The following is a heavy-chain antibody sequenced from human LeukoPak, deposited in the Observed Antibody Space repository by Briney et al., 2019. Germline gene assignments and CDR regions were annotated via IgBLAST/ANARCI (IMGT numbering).Heavy chain of an antibody. CDR2: ITSNGSTI. Sequence: GGSLRLSCAASGFTFSDYYMSWIRQAPGKGLEWISYITSNGSTIYYADSVKGRFTVSRDNAKNSLYLQMNSLRIEDTAVYYCTRDGCSSTSCYDAFDIWGQGTMVTVSS. CDR1: GFTFSDYY. J-gene: IGHJ3*02. V-gene: IGHV3-11*04. D-gene: IGHD2-2*01. CDR3: TRDGCSSTSCYDAFDI.